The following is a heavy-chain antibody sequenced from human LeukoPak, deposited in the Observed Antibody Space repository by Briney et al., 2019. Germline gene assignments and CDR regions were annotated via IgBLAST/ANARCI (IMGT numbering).Heavy chain of an antibody. J-gene: IGHJ3*02. CDR1: RYSISSGYY. CDR2: IYTSGST. Sequence: SETLSLTCAVSRYSISSGYYWSWIRQPAGKGLEWIGRIYTSGSTNYNPSLKSRVTISVDTSKNQFSLKLSSVTAADTAVYYCARGDYDFSFDAFDIWGQGTMVTVSS. CDR3: ARGDYDFSFDAFDI. D-gene: IGHD3-3*01. V-gene: IGHV4-61*02.